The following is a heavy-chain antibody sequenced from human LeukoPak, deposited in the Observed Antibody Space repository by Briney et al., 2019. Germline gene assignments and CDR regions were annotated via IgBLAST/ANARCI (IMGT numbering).Heavy chain of an antibody. CDR3: ARVPSTMVRGDYFDY. Sequence: PSVTLSLTCTVSGGSISSGSYYWSWIRQPAGKGLEWIGRFYTSGSTNYNPSLKSRVTISVDTSKNQFSLKLSSVTAADTAVYYCARVPSTMVRGDYFDYWGQGTLVTVSS. J-gene: IGHJ4*02. V-gene: IGHV4-61*02. CDR2: FYTSGST. CDR1: GGSISSGSYY. D-gene: IGHD3-10*01.